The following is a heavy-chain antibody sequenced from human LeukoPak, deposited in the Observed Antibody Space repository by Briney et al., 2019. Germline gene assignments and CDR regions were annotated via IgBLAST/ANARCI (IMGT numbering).Heavy chain of an antibody. CDR2: IYTSGST. V-gene: IGHV4-4*07. CDR3: ASALWGIGYGSSSYYFDY. Sequence: PSETLSLTCTVSGGSISSYYWSWIRQPAGKGLGWIGRIYTSGSTNYNPSLKSRVTMSVDTSKNQFSLKLSSVTAADTAEYYCASALWGIGYGSSSYYFDYWGQGTLVTVSS. CDR1: GGSISSYY. J-gene: IGHJ4*02. D-gene: IGHD6-13*01.